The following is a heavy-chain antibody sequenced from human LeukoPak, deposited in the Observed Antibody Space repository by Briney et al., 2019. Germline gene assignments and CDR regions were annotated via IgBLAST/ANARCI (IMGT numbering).Heavy chain of an antibody. CDR1: GFTFSSYG. D-gene: IGHD1-26*01. Sequence: GGSLRLSCAASGFTFSSYGMHWVRQAPGKGLEWVAVIWYDGSNKYYADSVKGRFTISRDNSKNTLYLQMNSLRAEDTAVYYCARERLDSGGLYYFDYWGQGTLVTVSS. CDR3: ARERLDSGGLYYFDY. CDR2: IWYDGSNK. V-gene: IGHV3-33*01. J-gene: IGHJ4*02.